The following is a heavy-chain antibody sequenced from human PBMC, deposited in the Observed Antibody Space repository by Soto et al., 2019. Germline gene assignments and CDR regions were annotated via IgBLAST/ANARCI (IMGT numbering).Heavy chain of an antibody. CDR2: IGPYDRKT. D-gene: IGHD2-2*01. J-gene: IGHJ4*02. CDR3: ARDPSGDVVPAASDS. CDR1: GYTFSNYG. Sequence: ASVKVSCKTSGYTFSNYGISWVRQAPGQGLEWMGWIGPYDRKTDYAQNFQGRVTMTADTSTSTAYMELRSLRSDDTAAYYCARDPSGDVVPAASDSWGQGTLVTSPQ. V-gene: IGHV1-18*01.